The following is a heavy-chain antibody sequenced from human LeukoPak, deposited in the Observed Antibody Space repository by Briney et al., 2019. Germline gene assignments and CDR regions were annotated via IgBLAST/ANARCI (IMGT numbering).Heavy chain of an antibody. CDR2: ISHSGST. CDR3: ARSGDYPALDY. D-gene: IGHD4-17*01. J-gene: IGHJ4*02. Sequence: SETLSLTCAVYGGSFSGYYWSWIRQPPGKGLEWIGEISHSGSTNYNPSLKSRVTISVDTSKNQFSLKLSSVTAADTAVYYCARSGDYPALDYWGQGTLVTVSS. V-gene: IGHV4-34*01. CDR1: GGSFSGYY.